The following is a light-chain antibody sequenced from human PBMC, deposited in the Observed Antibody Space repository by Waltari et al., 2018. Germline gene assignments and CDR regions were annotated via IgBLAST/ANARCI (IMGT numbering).Light chain of an antibody. V-gene: IGLV2-14*01. CDR3: SSYTRSSSWV. Sequence: QSALTQPASVSGSPGQSITISCTGTSSDVGGYNYVSWYQQHPGKAPKVMLYDVSKRPPGVSNRFSGSKSGNTASLTISALQAEDEADYYCSSYTRSSSWVFGGGTKLTVL. J-gene: IGLJ3*02. CDR2: DVS. CDR1: SSDVGGYNY.